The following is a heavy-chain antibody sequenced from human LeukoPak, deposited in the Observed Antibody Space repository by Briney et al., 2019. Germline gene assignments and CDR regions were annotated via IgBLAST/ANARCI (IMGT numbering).Heavy chain of an antibody. CDR3: ARRWTGENVFDV. Sequence: SETPCLTRILSDGSIIVRHWSWIPQPAGKGLGCIGHIYSSGIIYYNPTLKSRVTISPDTSTNHFSLKLSSVTAAATAVYYCARRWTGENVFDVSGQGTMVTVSS. CDR2: IYSSGII. J-gene: IGHJ3*01. CDR1: DGSIIVRH. V-gene: IGHV4-4*07. D-gene: IGHD3/OR15-3a*01.